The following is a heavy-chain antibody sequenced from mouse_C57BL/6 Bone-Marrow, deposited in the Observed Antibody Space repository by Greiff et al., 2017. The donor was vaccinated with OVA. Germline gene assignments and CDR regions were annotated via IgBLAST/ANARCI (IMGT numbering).Heavy chain of an antibody. CDR3: ARHGDGNYWYFDV. J-gene: IGHJ1*03. V-gene: IGHV5-15*01. D-gene: IGHD2-1*01. CDR2: ISNLAYSI. CDR1: GFTFSDYG. Sequence: DVKLVESGGGLVQPGGSLKLSCAASGFTFSDYGMAWVRQAPRKGPEWVAFISNLAYSIYYADTVTGRFTISRENAKNTLYLEMSSLRSEDTAMYYCARHGDGNYWYFDVWGTGTTVTVSS.